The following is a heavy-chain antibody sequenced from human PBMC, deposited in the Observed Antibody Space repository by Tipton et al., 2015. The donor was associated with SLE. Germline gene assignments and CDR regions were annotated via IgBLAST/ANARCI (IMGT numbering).Heavy chain of an antibody. V-gene: IGHV1-69-2*01. Sequence: QLVQSGPEVKKPGATVKISCKVSGYTFTDYYMHWVQQAPGKGLEWMGLVDPEDGETIYAEKFQGRVTITADTSTDTAYMELSSLRSEDTAVYYCARGVIDGDFHYYYYMDVWGKGTTVTVSS. CDR3: ARGVIDGDFHYYYYMDV. CDR1: GYTFTDYY. CDR2: VDPEDGET. D-gene: IGHD4-17*01. J-gene: IGHJ6*03.